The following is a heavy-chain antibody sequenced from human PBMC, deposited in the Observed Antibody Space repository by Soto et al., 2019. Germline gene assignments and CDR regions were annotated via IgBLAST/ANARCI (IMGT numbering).Heavy chain of an antibody. Sequence: PSETLSLTCAVSGGSISSSNWWSWVRQPPGKGLEWIGEIYHSGSTNYNPSLKSRVTISVDKSKKQFSLKLSSVTAADTAVYYYAREGYDSNSDYWFDPWGQGTLVTVSS. CDR1: GGSISSSNW. J-gene: IGHJ5*02. D-gene: IGHD3-22*01. CDR2: IYHSGST. CDR3: AREGYDSNSDYWFDP. V-gene: IGHV4-4*02.